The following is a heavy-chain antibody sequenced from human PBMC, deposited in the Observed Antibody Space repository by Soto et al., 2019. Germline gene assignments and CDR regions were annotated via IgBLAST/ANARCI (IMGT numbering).Heavy chain of an antibody. V-gene: IGHV1-46*03. D-gene: IGHD3-3*01. CDR1: GYTFTSYY. Sequence: ASVTVSCQASGYTFTSYYMHWVRQAPGQGLEWMGIINPSGGSTSYAQKFQGRVTMTRDTSTSTVYMELSSLRSEDTAVYYCARREGAFWSGYYNIDYWGQGTLVTVSS. CDR3: ARREGAFWSGYYNIDY. J-gene: IGHJ4*02. CDR2: INPSGGST.